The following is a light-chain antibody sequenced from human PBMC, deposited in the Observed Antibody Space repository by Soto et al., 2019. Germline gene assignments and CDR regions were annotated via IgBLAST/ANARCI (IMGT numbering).Light chain of an antibody. CDR3: QQYKDWPPVT. CDR1: ESVSSS. CDR2: GAS. J-gene: IGKJ3*01. Sequence: EIVLTQSPATLSVSPGERVTLSCRASESVSSSLAWYQHKPGQPPRLLIYGASTRATDIPARFSGSGSWTQFTLTISILQSEDFAVYYCQQYKDWPPVTFGPGTKVEIK. V-gene: IGKV3-15*01.